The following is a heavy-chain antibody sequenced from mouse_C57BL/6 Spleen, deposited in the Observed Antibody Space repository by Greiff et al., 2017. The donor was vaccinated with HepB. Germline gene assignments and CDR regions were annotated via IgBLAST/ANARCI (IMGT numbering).Heavy chain of an antibody. CDR2: INPSNGGT. J-gene: IGHJ2*01. V-gene: IGHV1-53*01. D-gene: IGHD2-5*01. CDR3: AREDYSNYYFDY. CDR1: GYTFTSYW. Sequence: QVQLKQPGTELVKPGASVKLSCKASGYTFTSYWMHWVKQRPGQGLEWIGNINPSNGGTNYNEKFKSKATLTVDKSSSTAYMQLSSLTSEDSAVYYGAREDYSNYYFDYWGQGTTLTVSS.